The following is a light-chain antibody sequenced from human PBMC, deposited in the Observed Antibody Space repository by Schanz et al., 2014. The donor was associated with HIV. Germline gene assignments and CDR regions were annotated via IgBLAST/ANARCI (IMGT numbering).Light chain of an antibody. CDR3: QQYNSYSIT. Sequence: DIQMTQSPSTLSAFVGDRVTITCRASQGISSYLAWYQQKPGKAPKLLIYAASALQSGVPSRFSGSGSGTEFSLTISSLQPEDFATYYCQQYNSYSITFGQGTRLEIK. V-gene: IGKV1-9*01. J-gene: IGKJ5*01. CDR2: AAS. CDR1: QGISSY.